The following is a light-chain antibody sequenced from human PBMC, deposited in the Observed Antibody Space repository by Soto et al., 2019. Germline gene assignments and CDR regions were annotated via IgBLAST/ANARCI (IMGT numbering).Light chain of an antibody. CDR3: ATGDDRLNGWV. J-gene: IGLJ3*02. CDR2: THN. Sequence: QSVLTQPPSGSGTPGQRVTISCSGTSSNIGSNPVKWYQQVPGTAPRLLISTHNQRPSGVPDRFCGSKSGSSDSLAITGLQSEDEADYHCATGDDRLNGWVFGGGTKLTVI. CDR1: SSNIGSNP. V-gene: IGLV1-44*01.